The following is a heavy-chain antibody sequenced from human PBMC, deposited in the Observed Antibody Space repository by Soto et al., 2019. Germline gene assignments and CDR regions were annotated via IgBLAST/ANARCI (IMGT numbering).Heavy chain of an antibody. CDR3: ARGGPPYYYDSSGYTQGADY. CDR2: ISSSSSTI. J-gene: IGHJ4*02. V-gene: IGHV3-48*01. CDR1: GFTFSSYS. D-gene: IGHD3-22*01. Sequence: PGGSLRLSCAASGFTFSSYSMNWVRQAPGKGLEWVSYISSSSSTIYYADSVKGRFTISRDNAKNSLYLQMNSLRAEDTAVYYCARGGPPYYYDSSGYTQGADYWGQGTLVTVSS.